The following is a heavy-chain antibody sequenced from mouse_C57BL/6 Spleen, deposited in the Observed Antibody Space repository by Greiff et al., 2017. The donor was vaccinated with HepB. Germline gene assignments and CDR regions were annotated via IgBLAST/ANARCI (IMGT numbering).Heavy chain of an antibody. CDR2: IYYSGTI. D-gene: IGHD2-1*01. CDR3: ARARIYYGNYFDY. V-gene: IGHV3-5*01. J-gene: IGHJ2*01. Sequence: EVQLQQSGPGLVKPSQTVFLTCTVTGISITTGNYRWSWIRQFPGNKLEWIGYIYYSGTITYNPSLTSRTTITRDTPKNQFFLEMNSLTAEDTATYYCARARIYYGNYFDYWGQGTTLTVSS. CDR1: GISITTGNYR.